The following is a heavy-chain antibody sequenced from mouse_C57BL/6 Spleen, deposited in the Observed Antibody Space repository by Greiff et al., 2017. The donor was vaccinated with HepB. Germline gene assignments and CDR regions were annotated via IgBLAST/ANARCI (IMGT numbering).Heavy chain of an antibody. D-gene: IGHD2-4*01. Sequence: VHLVESGPGLVAPSQSLSITCTVSGFSLTSYGVHWVRQPPGKGLEWLVVIWSDGSTTYNSALKSRLSISKDNSKSQVFLKMNSLQTDDTAMYYCARHEGYDYDSYAMDYWGQGTSVTVSS. V-gene: IGHV2-6-1*01. CDR2: IWSDGST. CDR1: GFSLTSYG. CDR3: ARHEGYDYDSYAMDY. J-gene: IGHJ4*01.